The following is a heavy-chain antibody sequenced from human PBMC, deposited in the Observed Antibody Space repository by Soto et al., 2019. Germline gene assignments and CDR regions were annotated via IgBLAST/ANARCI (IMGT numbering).Heavy chain of an antibody. CDR2: ISGSGGTT. CDR1: QFTFSSCA. J-gene: IGHJ3*02. D-gene: IGHD6-19*01. V-gene: IGHV3-23*01. Sequence: EVQLLESGGGLVQPGGSLRLSCAANQFTFSSCAIRWVRQAPGKGLEWVSAISGSGGTTYYADSVKGRFTFSRDNSKNTLYLQMYSLRAEDTAVYYCAKTANGWFSAFDIWGQGTMVTVSA. CDR3: AKTANGWFSAFDI.